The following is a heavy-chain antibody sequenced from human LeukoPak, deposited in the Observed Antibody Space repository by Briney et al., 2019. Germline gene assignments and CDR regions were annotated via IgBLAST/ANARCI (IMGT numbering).Heavy chain of an antibody. J-gene: IGHJ6*02. D-gene: IGHD1-1*01. CDR2: ISSSSDSI. CDR1: GFTFSTYG. Sequence: GGSLRLSCAASGFTFSTYGMTWVRQAPGKGLEGISYISSSSDSIKYADSVKGRFTSSRDNAKNSLYLQMNSLRAEDTAVYYCARDGQLALAAPPLDYYYYGMDVWGQGTTVTVSS. V-gene: IGHV3-48*04. CDR3: ARDGQLALAAPPLDYYYYGMDV.